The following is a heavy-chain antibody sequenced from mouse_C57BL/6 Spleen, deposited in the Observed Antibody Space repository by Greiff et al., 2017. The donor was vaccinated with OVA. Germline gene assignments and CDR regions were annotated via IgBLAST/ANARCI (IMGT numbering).Heavy chain of an antibody. J-gene: IGHJ4*01. CDR3: VRGPRGAMDY. V-gene: IGHV10-1*01. Sequence: EVKLMESGGGLVQPKGSLKLSCAASGFSFNTYAMNWVRQAPGKGLEWVARIRSKSNNYATYYADSVKDRFTISRDDSESMLYLQMNNLKTEDTAMYYCVRGPRGAMDYWGQGTSVTVSS. CDR2: IRSKSNNYAT. CDR1: GFSFNTYA.